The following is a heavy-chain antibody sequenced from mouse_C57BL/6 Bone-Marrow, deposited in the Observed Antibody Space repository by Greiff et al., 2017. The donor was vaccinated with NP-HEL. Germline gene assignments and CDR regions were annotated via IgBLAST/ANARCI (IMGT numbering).Heavy chain of an antibody. V-gene: IGHV5-17*01. Sequence: EVQLVESGGGLVKPGGSLKLSCAASGFTFSDYGMHWVRQAPEKGLEWVAYISSGSSTIYYADTVKGRFTISRDDAKNTLFLQMTSLRSEDTAMYYCARKDYYGSSCWYFDVWGTGTTVTVSS. CDR3: ARKDYYGSSCWYFDV. D-gene: IGHD1-1*01. CDR1: GFTFSDYG. CDR2: ISSGSSTI. J-gene: IGHJ1*03.